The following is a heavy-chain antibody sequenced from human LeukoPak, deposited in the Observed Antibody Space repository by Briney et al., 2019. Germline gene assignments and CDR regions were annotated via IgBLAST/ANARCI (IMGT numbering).Heavy chain of an antibody. J-gene: IGHJ4*02. CDR2: ITGSGGIT. Sequence: PGGSLRLSCVASGFTFSNYAMSWVRQAPGKGLEWVSAITGSGGITYYADSVEGRFTISRDNSKNTLYLQMNSLRAEDTAVYYCAKWGDYDVLTGYYDPDYWGQGTLVTVSS. CDR1: GFTFSNYA. CDR3: AKWGDYDVLTGYYDPDY. D-gene: IGHD3-9*01. V-gene: IGHV3-23*01.